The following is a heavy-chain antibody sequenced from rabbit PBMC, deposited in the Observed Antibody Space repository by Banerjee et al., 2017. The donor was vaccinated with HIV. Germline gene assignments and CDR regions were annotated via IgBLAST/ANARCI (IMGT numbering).Heavy chain of an antibody. J-gene: IGHJ6*01. CDR1: GFSFSSSDY. D-gene: IGHD7-1*01. V-gene: IGHV1S40*01. Sequence: QSLEESGGDLVKPGASLTLTCTASGFSFSSSDYMCWVRQAPGKGLEWIACIYGGSSGSTYYASWAKGRFTISKTSSTTVTLQMTSLAAADTATYFCARGGYAGYGSATDGMDLWGPGTLVTVS. CDR2: IYGGSSGST. CDR3: ARGGYAGYGSATDGMDL.